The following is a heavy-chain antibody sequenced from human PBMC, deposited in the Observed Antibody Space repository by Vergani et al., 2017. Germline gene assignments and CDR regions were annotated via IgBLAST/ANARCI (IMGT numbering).Heavy chain of an antibody. Sequence: QVPLVQSGSELKKPGASVNVSCKASGYTFTSYAMHWVRQAPGQGLEWMGWINTNTGNPTYAQGFTGRFVFSLDTSVSTAYLQISSLKAEDTAVYYCARDLVTVTTNWFDPWGQGTLVTVSS. CDR1: GYTFTSYA. V-gene: IGHV7-4-1*02. D-gene: IGHD4-11*01. CDR2: INTNTGNP. J-gene: IGHJ5*02. CDR3: ARDLVTVTTNWFDP.